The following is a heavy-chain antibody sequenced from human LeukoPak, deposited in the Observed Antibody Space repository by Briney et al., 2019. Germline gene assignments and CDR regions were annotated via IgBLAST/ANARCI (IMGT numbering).Heavy chain of an antibody. V-gene: IGHV4-34*01. Sequence: PSETLSLTCAVYGGSFSGYYWTYIRQPPGKGLEWIGEINHSGSTNYNPSLKSRVTISVDTSKNQFSLKLSSVTAADTAEYYCARSQYYDSSGSHNNWFDPWGQGTLVTVSS. CDR3: ARSQYYDSSGSHNNWFDP. CDR2: INHSGST. D-gene: IGHD3-22*01. CDR1: GGSFSGYY. J-gene: IGHJ5*01.